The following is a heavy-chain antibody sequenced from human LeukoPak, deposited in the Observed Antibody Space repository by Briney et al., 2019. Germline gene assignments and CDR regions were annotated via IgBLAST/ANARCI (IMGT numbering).Heavy chain of an antibody. V-gene: IGHV4-39*01. Sequence: PSETLSLTCTVSGGSISSSSYYWGWIRQPPGKGLEWIGSIYYSGSTYYNPSLKSRVTISVDTSKNQFSLKLSSVTAADTAVYYCARISYDSGSNIDYWGQGTLVTVSS. CDR2: IYYSGST. CDR1: GGSISSSSYY. CDR3: ARISYDSGSNIDY. J-gene: IGHJ4*02. D-gene: IGHD3-10*01.